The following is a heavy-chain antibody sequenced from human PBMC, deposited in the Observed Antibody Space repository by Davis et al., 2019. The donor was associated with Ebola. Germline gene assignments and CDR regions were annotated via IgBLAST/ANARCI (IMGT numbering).Heavy chain of an antibody. CDR1: GFTFSSYA. CDR3: ARDPGRGFFLEWLSDGLDI. J-gene: IGHJ3*02. D-gene: IGHD3-3*01. V-gene: IGHV3-30-3*01. Sequence: PGGSLRLSCAASGFTFSSYALHWVRQAPGKGLEWVAVISYDGSNKYYADSVKGRFTTSRDSSKNTLYLQMTSLRAEDTAVYYCARDPGRGFFLEWLSDGLDIWGQGTMVTVSS. CDR2: ISYDGSNK.